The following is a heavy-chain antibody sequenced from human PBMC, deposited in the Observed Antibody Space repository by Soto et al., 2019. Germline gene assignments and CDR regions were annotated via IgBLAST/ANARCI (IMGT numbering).Heavy chain of an antibody. V-gene: IGHV3-23*01. CDR1: GITFSNYV. CDR3: AKGAANIYLGESYYYGMDV. CDR2: ISDSAGFT. Sequence: GGSLRLSCAASGITFSNYVLHWVRQAPGKGLEWVAGISDSAGFTDYADSVNGRVSISRDNAKNTLYLQMNSLSAHDTAVYYCAKGAANIYLGESYYYGMDVWGQGTTVTVSS. D-gene: IGHD2-21*01. J-gene: IGHJ6*02.